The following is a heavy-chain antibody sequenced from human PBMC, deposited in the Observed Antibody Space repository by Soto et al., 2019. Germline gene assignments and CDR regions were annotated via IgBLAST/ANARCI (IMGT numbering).Heavy chain of an antibody. Sequence: GGSLRLSCAASGFTFSSYGMHWVRQAPGKGLEWVAVIWYDGSNKYYADSVKGRFTISRDNSKNTLYLQMNSLRAEDTAVYYCARAHTGTTFARLYAFDIWGQGTMVTVSS. CDR2: IWYDGSNK. J-gene: IGHJ3*02. CDR1: GFTFSSYG. V-gene: IGHV3-33*01. D-gene: IGHD1-7*01. CDR3: ARAHTGTTFARLYAFDI.